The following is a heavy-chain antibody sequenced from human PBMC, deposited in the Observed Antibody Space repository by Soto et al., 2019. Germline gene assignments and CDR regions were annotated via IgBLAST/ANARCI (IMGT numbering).Heavy chain of an antibody. CDR2: IKIKNSGETR. D-gene: IGHD1-26*01. CDR1: GFPFTTAW. V-gene: IGHV3-15*01. CDR3: NTDGFSGIGGS. Sequence: EVQLVESGGSWVTPGGSLRLSCAASGFPFTTAWMTWVRQAPGKGLEWVGRIKIKNSGETRDYAAPLKGRLTISRDDSKNMLYLQMNSRKAEDTAMYYCNTDGFSGIGGSWGKGTMVTVSS. J-gene: IGHJ3*01.